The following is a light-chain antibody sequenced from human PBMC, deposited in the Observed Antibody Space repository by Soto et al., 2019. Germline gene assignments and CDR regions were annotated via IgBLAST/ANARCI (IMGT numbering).Light chain of an antibody. V-gene: IGKV1-5*01. CDR3: QQYDTYWT. CDR1: QNINSW. J-gene: IGKJ1*01. CDR2: DAS. Sequence: DIPMTQSPSTVSASVGERVTITCRASQNINSWLAWYQQKPGSAPKVLIYDASSLESGVPSRFSGSRSETEFTLTISSLQPDDFATYYCQQYDTYWTFGQGTKVDI.